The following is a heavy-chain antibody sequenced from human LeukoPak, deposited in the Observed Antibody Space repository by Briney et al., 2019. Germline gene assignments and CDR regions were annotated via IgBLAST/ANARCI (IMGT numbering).Heavy chain of an antibody. CDR2: IWSDASNK. D-gene: IGHD3-22*01. CDR3: ARGSGLVVRGDAMDV. V-gene: IGHV3-33*08. CDR1: GFTVSSNY. J-gene: IGHJ6*02. Sequence: GGSLRLSCAASGFTVSSNYMSWVRQAPGKGREWVAIIWSDASNKYFADSVKGRFTGSRDNSKNTMFLQMNSLRAEDTAVYYCARGSGLVVRGDAMDVWGQGTTVSVFS.